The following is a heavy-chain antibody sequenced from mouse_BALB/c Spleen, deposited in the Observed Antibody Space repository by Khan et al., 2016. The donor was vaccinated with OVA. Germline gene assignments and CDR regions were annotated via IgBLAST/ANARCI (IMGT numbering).Heavy chain of an antibody. CDR2: IYPGSGNT. J-gene: IGHJ3*01. D-gene: IGHD3-2*02. CDR3: ARSGICSFAY. Sequence: QVQLQQSGAELARPGASVKLSCKASGYTFTDYYINWVKQRTGQGLEWIGEIYPGSGNTYYNEKFKDKATLTADKSSSTAFMQLNSLTSEDSSVYVWARSGICSFAYGGQGTLVTVSS. CDR1: GYTFTDYY. V-gene: IGHV1-77*01.